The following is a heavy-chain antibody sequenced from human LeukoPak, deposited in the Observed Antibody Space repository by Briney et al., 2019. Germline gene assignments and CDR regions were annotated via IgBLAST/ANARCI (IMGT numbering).Heavy chain of an antibody. CDR1: GGPISSYY. J-gene: IGHJ4*02. V-gene: IGHV4-59*01. Sequence: NPSETLSLTCTVSGGPISSYYWSWIRQPPGKGLEWIGYIYYSGSTNYNPSLKSRVTISVDTSKNQFSLKLSSVTAADTAVYYCARVGAIAVAGYYFDYWGQGTLVTVSS. CDR3: ARVGAIAVAGYYFDY. D-gene: IGHD6-19*01. CDR2: IYYSGST.